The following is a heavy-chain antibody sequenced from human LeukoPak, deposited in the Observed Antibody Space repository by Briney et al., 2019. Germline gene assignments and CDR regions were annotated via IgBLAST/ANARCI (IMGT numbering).Heavy chain of an antibody. V-gene: IGHV1-8*01. CDR3: ARSDTAIGGIVSYYYYYMDV. Sequence: ASVKVSCKASGYTFTSYDINWVRQATGQGLEWMGWMNPNSGNTGYAQKFQGRVTMTRNTSISTAYMELSSLRSEDTAVYYCARSDTAIGGIVSYYYYYMDVWGKGTTVTISS. J-gene: IGHJ6*03. D-gene: IGHD5-18*01. CDR2: MNPNSGNT. CDR1: GYTFTSYD.